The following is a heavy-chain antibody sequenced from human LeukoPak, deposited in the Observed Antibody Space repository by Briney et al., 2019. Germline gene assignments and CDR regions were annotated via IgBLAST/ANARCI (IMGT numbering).Heavy chain of an antibody. D-gene: IGHD3-22*01. V-gene: IGHV3-48*04. J-gene: IGHJ5*02. CDR1: GFTFSSYS. CDR2: ISTSSSTI. Sequence: GGSLRLSCAASGFTFSSYSMNWVRQAPGKGLEWVSYISTSSSTIYYADSVKGRCTISRDNAKSSLFLQMSSLRVEDTAIYYCARVDDSGYLWDLWGQGTLVTVSS. CDR3: ARVDDSGYLWDL.